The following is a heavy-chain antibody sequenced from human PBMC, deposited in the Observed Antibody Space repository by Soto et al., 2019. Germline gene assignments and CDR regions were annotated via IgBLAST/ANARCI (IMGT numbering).Heavy chain of an antibody. CDR2: IIRIFGTP. CDR1: GGTFSSYA. Sequence: QVQLVQSGAAVKNPGSSVKVSCKASGGTFSSYAINWVRQAPGQGLEWMGGIIRIFGTPDYAQRFQGRVTITADESTSTAYMELSSLRSEDTAVYYCARQGSNEYYYYGMDVWGQGTTVTVSS. D-gene: IGHD3-10*01. J-gene: IGHJ6*02. V-gene: IGHV1-69*12. CDR3: ARQGSNEYYYYGMDV.